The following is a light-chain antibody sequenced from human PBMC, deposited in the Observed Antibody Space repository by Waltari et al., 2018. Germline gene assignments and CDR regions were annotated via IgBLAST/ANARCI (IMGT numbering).Light chain of an antibody. Sequence: EIVMTQTPLSLAATPGEPASISCRSSQSLLNSDGYTYLDWYLQKPGQSPQLLIYAVSDRVSGVPDRFSGSGSRTDFTLKISRVEAEDVGVYYCMQSVEFPFTFGPGTKLDIK. V-gene: IGKV2-40*01. CDR2: AVS. CDR3: MQSVEFPFT. J-gene: IGKJ3*01. CDR1: QSLLNSDGYTY.